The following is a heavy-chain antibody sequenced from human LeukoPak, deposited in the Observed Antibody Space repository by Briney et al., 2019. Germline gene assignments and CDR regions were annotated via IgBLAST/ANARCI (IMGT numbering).Heavy chain of an antibody. Sequence: PSETLSLTCTVSGGSISSSSYYWSWICQPPGKGLEWIGEINHSGSTNYNPSLKSRVTISVDTSKNQFSLKLSSVTAADTAVYYCARGRGYSYGNYYYMDVWGKGTTVTVSS. V-gene: IGHV4-39*07. CDR3: ARGRGYSYGNYYYMDV. CDR2: INHSGST. J-gene: IGHJ6*03. CDR1: GGSISSSSYY. D-gene: IGHD5-18*01.